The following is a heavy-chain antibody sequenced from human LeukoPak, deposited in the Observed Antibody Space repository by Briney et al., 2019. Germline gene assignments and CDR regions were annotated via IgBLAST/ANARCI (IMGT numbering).Heavy chain of an antibody. CDR2: ISQDGSEK. Sequence: SGGSLRLSCAASGFTFSSYWMSWLRQAPGKGPEWVATISQDGSEKFYVDSAKGRFTVSRDNAKTSLYLQMNSLRAEDTAVYYCAREANARFDYWGQGTLVTVSS. V-gene: IGHV3-7*01. CDR1: GFTFSSYW. CDR3: AREANARFDY. J-gene: IGHJ4*02. D-gene: IGHD1-1*01.